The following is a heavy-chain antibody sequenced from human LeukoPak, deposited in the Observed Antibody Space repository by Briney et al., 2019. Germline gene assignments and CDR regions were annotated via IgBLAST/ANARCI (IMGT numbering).Heavy chain of an antibody. V-gene: IGHV3-53*01. CDR2: IYADFDAT. CDR1: GFTVSGDY. D-gene: IGHD4/OR15-4a*01. Sequence: GGSLRLSCAVSGFTVSGDYMSWVRQAPGKGLEWVSVIYADFDATDYADSVKGRFTISRDNSKNTLYLHMNSLRVEDTATYFCARALNRHIGAFEYWGQGALVTVSS. J-gene: IGHJ4*02. CDR3: ARALNRHIGAFEY.